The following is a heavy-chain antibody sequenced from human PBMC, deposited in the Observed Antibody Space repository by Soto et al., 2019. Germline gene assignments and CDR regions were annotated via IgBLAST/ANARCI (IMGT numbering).Heavy chain of an antibody. CDR2: IYRSGTT. J-gene: IGHJ4*02. CDR1: NFSISSGYY. D-gene: IGHD1-26*01. V-gene: IGHV4-38-2*01. Sequence: SETLSLTCVVSNFSISSGYYWGWIRQSPGKGLEWIASIYRSGTTSYDPSLKSRVTISVDPSKNQFSLMLTAVTAADTAVYYCARTHSGSYYSVFNYWGRGSLVTVSS. CDR3: ARTHSGSYYSVFNY.